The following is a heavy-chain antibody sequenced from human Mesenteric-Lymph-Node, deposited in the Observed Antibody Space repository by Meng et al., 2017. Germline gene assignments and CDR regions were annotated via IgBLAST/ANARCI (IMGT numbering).Heavy chain of an antibody. CDR2: FHHSGTS. Sequence: SETLSLTCTVSGYSISSVYYWGWIRQPPGKGLEWIGSFHHSGTSYYSPSLKSRVLIAVDTSKNQFSLKLSSVTAADTALYYCARVLDYYDTSGYFQPRQREYYFDYWGQGSLVTVSS. V-gene: IGHV4-38-2*02. D-gene: IGHD3-22*01. CDR1: GYSISSVYY. CDR3: ARVLDYYDTSGYFQPRQREYYFDY. J-gene: IGHJ4*02.